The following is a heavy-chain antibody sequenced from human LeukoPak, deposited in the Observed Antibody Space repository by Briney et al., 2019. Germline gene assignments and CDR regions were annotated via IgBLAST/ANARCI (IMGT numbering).Heavy chain of an antibody. CDR2: IYHSGST. CDR3: ARDMITFGGVKERFDY. J-gene: IGHJ4*02. Sequence: SETLSLTCTVSGYSISSGYYWGWIRQPPGKGLEWIGSIYHSGSTYYNPSLKSRVTISADTSKNQFSLKLSSVTAADTAVYYCARDMITFGGVKERFDYWGQGTLVTVSS. V-gene: IGHV4-38-2*02. D-gene: IGHD3-16*01. CDR1: GYSISSGYY.